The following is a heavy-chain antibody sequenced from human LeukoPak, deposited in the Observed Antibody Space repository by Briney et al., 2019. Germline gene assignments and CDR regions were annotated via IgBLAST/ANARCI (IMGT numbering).Heavy chain of an antibody. CDR3: ARMRSYWYFDL. V-gene: IGHV4-39*07. D-gene: IGHD2-15*01. CDR2: SYYTGNT. J-gene: IGHJ2*01. CDR1: GDSISSSSYF. Sequence: SETLSLTCTVSGDSISSSSYFWGWIRQSPGQGLEWIGTSYYTGNTYYNPSLKSRDTISLDTSRNQFSLRLTSVIVADTALYYCARMRSYWYFDLWGRGTLVDVSS.